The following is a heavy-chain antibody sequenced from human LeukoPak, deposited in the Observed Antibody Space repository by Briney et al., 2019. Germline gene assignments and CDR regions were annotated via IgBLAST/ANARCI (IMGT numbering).Heavy chain of an antibody. V-gene: IGHV6-1*01. CDR3: ASGWALS. CDR1: GDSVSNKNAA. Sequence: SQTLSLTCAVSGDSVSNKNAAWDWIRQSPSRGLEWLGRTYYRSEWHTDYAFSVKGRITINADTSKNQFSLQLGYVTPEDTAVYYCASGWALSWGQGTLVTVSS. J-gene: IGHJ5*02. D-gene: IGHD1-26*01. CDR2: TYYRSEWHT.